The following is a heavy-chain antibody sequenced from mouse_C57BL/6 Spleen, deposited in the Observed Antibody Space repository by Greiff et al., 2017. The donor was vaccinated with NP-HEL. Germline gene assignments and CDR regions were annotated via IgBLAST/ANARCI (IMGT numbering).Heavy chain of an antibody. V-gene: IGHV1-81*01. CDR3: ASYDGYYVYFDY. CDR2: IYPRSGNT. CDR1: GYTFTSYG. Sequence: QVQLKQSGAELARPGASVKLSCKASGYTFTSYGISWVKQRTGQGLEWIGEIYPRSGNTYYNEKFKGKATLTADKSSSTAYMELRSLTSEDSAVYFCASYDGYYVYFDYWGQGTTLTVSP. D-gene: IGHD2-3*01. J-gene: IGHJ2*01.